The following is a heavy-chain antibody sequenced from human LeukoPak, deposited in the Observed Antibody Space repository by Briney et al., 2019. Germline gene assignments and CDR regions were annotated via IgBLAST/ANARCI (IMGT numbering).Heavy chain of an antibody. CDR1: GGSISSYY. V-gene: IGHV4-59*12. CDR3: ASKSGYAAFDY. CDR2: IYYSGST. Sequence: PSETLSLTCTVSGGSISSYYWSWIRQPPGKGLEWIGYIYYSGSTNYNPSLKSRVTMSIDTSKNQFSLKLSSVTAADTAVYYCASKSGYAAFDYWGQGTLVTVSS. D-gene: IGHD5-12*01. J-gene: IGHJ4*02.